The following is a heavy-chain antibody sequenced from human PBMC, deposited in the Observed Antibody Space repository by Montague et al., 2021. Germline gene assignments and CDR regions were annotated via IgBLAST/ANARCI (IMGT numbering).Heavy chain of an antibody. CDR3: ERRMMGALSYCMDV. J-gene: IGHJ6*03. CDR2: SWST. V-gene: IGHV4-39*01. Sequence: SWSTYYNPSLKSRVTISVDTSTNQFSLKLSSVTAADTAVYYCERRMMGALSYCMDVWGKGTTVTVAS. D-gene: IGHD2/OR15-2a*01.